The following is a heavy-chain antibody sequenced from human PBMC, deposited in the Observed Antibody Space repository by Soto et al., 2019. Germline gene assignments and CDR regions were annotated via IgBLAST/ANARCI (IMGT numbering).Heavy chain of an antibody. J-gene: IGHJ4*02. CDR2: IYPGDSDT. D-gene: IGHD3-22*01. CDR1: GYSFTSYW. V-gene: IGHV5-51*01. CDR3: ARSRGVYDSSGYYSDY. Sequence: GESLKISCKGSGYSFTSYWIGWVRQMPGKGLEWMGIIYPGDSDTRYSPSFQGQVTISADKSISTAYLQWSSLKASDTAMYYCARSRGVYDSSGYYSDYWGQGTLVTVSS.